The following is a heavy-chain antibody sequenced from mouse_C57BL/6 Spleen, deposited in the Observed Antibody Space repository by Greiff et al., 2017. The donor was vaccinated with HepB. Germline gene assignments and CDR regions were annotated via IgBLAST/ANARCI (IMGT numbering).Heavy chain of an antibody. J-gene: IGHJ4*01. V-gene: IGHV5-17*01. CDR1: GFTFSDYG. CDR2: ISSGSSTI. Sequence: EVKLQESGGGLVKPGGSLKLSCAASGFTFSDYGMHWVRQAPEKGLEWVAYISSGSSTIYYADTVKGRFTISRDNAKNTLFLQMTSLRSEDTAMYYCARRELRPPYYAMDYWGQGTSVTVSS. CDR3: ARRELRPPYYAMDY. D-gene: IGHD1-1*01.